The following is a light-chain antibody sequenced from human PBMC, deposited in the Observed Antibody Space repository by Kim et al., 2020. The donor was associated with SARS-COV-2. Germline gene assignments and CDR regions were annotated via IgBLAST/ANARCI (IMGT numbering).Light chain of an antibody. Sequence: EIVLTQSPGTLSLSPGERATLSCRASQSVSSSYLAWYQQKPGLLLRLLIYGASSRATGIPDRFSGSGSGTDFTLTISRLEPEDFAVYYCQQYGSSPRTFGQGTKVDIK. CDR2: GAS. V-gene: IGKV3-20*01. J-gene: IGKJ1*01. CDR3: QQYGSSPRT. CDR1: QSVSSSY.